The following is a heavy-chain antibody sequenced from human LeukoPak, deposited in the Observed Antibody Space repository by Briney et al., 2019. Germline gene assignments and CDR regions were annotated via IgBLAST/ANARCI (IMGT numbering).Heavy chain of an antibody. V-gene: IGHV3-53*01. CDR1: GFAVSSNY. D-gene: IGHD3-22*01. CDR3: ASKQVYDSSGFDAFDI. CDR2: IYSGGST. Sequence: GGSLRLSCAASGFAVSSNYMSWVRQAPGKGLEWVSVIYSGGSTYYADSVKGRFTISRDNSKNTLYLQMNSLRAEDTAVYYCASKQVYDSSGFDAFDIWGQGTMVTVSS. J-gene: IGHJ3*02.